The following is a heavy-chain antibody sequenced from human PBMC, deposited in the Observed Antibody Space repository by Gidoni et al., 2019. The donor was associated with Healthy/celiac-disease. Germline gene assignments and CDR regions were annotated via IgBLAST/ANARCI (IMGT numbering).Heavy chain of an antibody. Sequence: EVQLVESGGGLVQPGGSLRLSCAASGFTFSSYWMSWVRQAPGKGLEWVANIKQDGSEKYYVDSVKGRVTISRDNAKNSLYLQMNSLRAEDTAVYYCAREGRYSSSWSLPYYYYGMDVWGQGTTVTVSS. CDR2: IKQDGSEK. J-gene: IGHJ6*02. CDR1: GFTFSSYW. V-gene: IGHV3-7*01. D-gene: IGHD6-13*01. CDR3: AREGRYSSSWSLPYYYYGMDV.